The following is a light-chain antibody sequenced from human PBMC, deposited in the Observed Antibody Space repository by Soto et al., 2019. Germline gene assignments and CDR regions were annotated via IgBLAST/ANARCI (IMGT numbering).Light chain of an antibody. CDR3: QQYNSNRKT. CDR1: QSISSW. V-gene: IGKV1-5*03. CDR2: KAS. Sequence: DIQMTQSPSTLSASVGDRVTITCRASQSISSWLAWYQQKPGKAPKLLIYKASSLESGVPSRFSGSGSGTEFTLTISSLQPDDFATYCCQQYNSNRKTFGKGTKVEIK. J-gene: IGKJ1*01.